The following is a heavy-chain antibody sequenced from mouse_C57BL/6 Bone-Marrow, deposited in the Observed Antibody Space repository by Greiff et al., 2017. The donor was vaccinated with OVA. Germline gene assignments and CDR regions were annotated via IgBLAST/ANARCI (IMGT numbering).Heavy chain of an antibody. CDR3: ARQGYSNYAYAMDY. CDR2: ISSGSSTI. Sequence: EVKLQESGGGLVKPGGSLKLSCAASGFTFSDYGMHWVRQAPEKGLEWVAYISSGSSTIYYADTVKGRFTISRDNAKNTLFLQMTSLRSEDTAMYYCARQGYSNYAYAMDYWGQGTSVTVSS. V-gene: IGHV5-17*01. D-gene: IGHD2-5*01. J-gene: IGHJ4*01. CDR1: GFTFSDYG.